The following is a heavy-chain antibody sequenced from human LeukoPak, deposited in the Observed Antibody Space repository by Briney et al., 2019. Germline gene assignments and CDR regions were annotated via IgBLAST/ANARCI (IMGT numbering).Heavy chain of an antibody. CDR3: ARRDFYGFDP. J-gene: IGHJ5*02. V-gene: IGHV5-51*01. CDR2: IYPGDSDT. CDR1: GYRFSTYW. Sequence: RGESLKISCQGFGYRFSTYWIGWVRQMPGKGLEWMGIIYPGDSDTRYSPSFQGQVTISAEKSIRTAYLQWSSLKASDTAMYYCARRDFYGFDPWGQGTLVTVSS. D-gene: IGHD3-3*01.